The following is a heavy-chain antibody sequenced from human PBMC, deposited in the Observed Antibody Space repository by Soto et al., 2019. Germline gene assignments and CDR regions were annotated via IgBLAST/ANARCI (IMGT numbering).Heavy chain of an antibody. CDR3: ARGYYDFWSGYYPESYGMDV. Sequence: ASETLSLTCTVSGGSVSSGSYYWSWIRQPPGKGLEWIGYIYYSGSTNYNPSLKSRVTISVDTSKNQFSLKLSSVTAADTAVYYCARGYYDFWSGYYPESYGMDVWGQGTTVTVSS. CDR2: IYYSGST. J-gene: IGHJ6*02. D-gene: IGHD3-3*01. CDR1: GGSVSSGSYY. V-gene: IGHV4-61*01.